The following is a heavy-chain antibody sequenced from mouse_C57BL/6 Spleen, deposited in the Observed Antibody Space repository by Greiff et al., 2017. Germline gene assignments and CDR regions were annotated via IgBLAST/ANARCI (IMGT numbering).Heavy chain of an antibody. CDR2: IFPGSGST. CDR1: GYTFTDYY. CDR3: AGREKVGAFAY. J-gene: IGHJ3*01. V-gene: IGHV1-75*01. D-gene: IGHD1-3*01. Sequence: VQLQQSGPELVKPGASVKISCKASGYTFTDYYINWVKQRPGQGLEWIGWIFPGSGSTYYNEKFKGKATLPVDQSSSTAYMLLSSLTSEDSAVYFCAGREKVGAFAYWGKGTLVTVSA.